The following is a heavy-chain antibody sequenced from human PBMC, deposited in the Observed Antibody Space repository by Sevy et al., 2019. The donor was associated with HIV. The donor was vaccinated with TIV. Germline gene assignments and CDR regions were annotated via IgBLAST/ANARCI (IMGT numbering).Heavy chain of an antibody. CDR3: AKEGKPSGPRLLWFAELLFQFDF. D-gene: IGHD3-10*01. V-gene: IGHV3-30*18. Sequence: GGSLRLSCAASGFNFSSHGLHWVRQAPGKGLEWVAVISYDGGQKYYADSIKGRFTISRDNSKNTLYLQMNSLRPEDTALYYCAKEGKPSGPRLLWFAELLFQFDFWGQGTLVTVSS. J-gene: IGHJ4*02. CDR1: GFNFSSHG. CDR2: ISYDGGQK.